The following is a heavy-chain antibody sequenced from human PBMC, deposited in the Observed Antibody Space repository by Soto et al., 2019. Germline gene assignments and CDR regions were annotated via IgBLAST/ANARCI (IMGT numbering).Heavy chain of an antibody. CDR3: ARAETRSFYGDPLDY. J-gene: IGHJ4*02. CDR1: GFTFSSYA. D-gene: IGHD4-17*01. CDR2: ISYDGSNK. Sequence: PVGSLRLSCAASGFTFSSYAMHWVRQAPGKGLEWVAVISYDGSNKYYADSVKGRFTISRDNSKNTLYLQMNSLSAEDTAVYYCARAETRSFYGDPLDYWGQGTLVTVSS. V-gene: IGHV3-30-3*01.